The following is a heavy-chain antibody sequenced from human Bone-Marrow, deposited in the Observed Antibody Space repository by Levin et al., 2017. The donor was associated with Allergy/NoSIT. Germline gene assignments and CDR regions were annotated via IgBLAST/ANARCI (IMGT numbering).Heavy chain of an antibody. CDR3: ASRPGGDYPYFDY. Sequence: GGSLRLSCAASEFTVSRKYMTWVRQAPGKGLEWVSIIYSGGDTYYSDSVKGRFTISRDNSRNTLYLQMNSLRTEDTAVYYCASRPGGDYPYFDYWGQGTLVIVSS. D-gene: IGHD4-17*01. CDR2: IYSGGDT. V-gene: IGHV3-66*02. J-gene: IGHJ4*02. CDR1: EFTVSRKY.